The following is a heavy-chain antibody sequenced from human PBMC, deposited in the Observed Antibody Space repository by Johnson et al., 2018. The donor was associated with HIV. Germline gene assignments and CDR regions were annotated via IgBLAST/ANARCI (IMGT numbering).Heavy chain of an antibody. CDR1: GFTFSNAW. V-gene: IGHV3-7*05. Sequence: VQLVESGGGLVKPGGSLRLSCAASGFTFSNAWMSWVRQAPGKGLEWVANINQDGSETYCLDSVKDRFTISRDNAKKFLYLQMTSLRAEDTAIYYCARKGDAFDIWGQGTLATVSS. CDR2: INQDGSET. J-gene: IGHJ3*02. CDR3: ARKGDAFDI.